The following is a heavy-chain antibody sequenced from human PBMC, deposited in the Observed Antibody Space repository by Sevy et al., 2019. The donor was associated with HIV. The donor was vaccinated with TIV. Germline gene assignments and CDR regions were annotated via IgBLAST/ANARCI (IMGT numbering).Heavy chain of an antibody. J-gene: IGHJ3*02. CDR2: IYPGDSDT. CDR1: GYSFTSYW. V-gene: IGHV5-51*01. D-gene: IGHD3-22*01. CDR3: ARQKSDYYDSSGYFRNAFDI. Sequence: GESQKISCKGSGYSFTSYWIGWVRQMPGKGLEWMGIIYPGDSDTRYSPSFQGQVTISADKSISTAYLQWSSLKASDTAMYYCARQKSDYYDSSGYFRNAFDIWGQGTMVTVSS.